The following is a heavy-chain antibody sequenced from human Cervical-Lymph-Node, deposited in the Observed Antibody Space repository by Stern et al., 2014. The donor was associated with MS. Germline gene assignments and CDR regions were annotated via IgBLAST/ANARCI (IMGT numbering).Heavy chain of an antibody. J-gene: IGHJ4*02. V-gene: IGHV3-33*01. CDR3: ARGNWNYEGMGY. D-gene: IGHD1-7*01. Sequence: QVQLVQSGGGVVQPGRSLRLSCAASGFTFSNYGMHWVRQAPGKVLEWLAVIWYDGNKKYYADSGKGRFTISRDNSKNTLFLQMSSLTAEDTALYYCARGNWNYEGMGYWGQGTLVTVSS. CDR1: GFTFSNYG. CDR2: IWYDGNKK.